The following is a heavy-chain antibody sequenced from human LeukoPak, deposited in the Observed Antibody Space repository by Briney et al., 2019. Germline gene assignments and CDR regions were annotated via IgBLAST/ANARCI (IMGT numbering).Heavy chain of an antibody. V-gene: IGHV3-30*02. Sequence: PGGSLRLSCAASGFTFSNYGMHWVRQAPGKGLEWVAFIRYDGSKKYYADSVKGRFTISRDNSKNTLYLQMNSLRAEDTAVYYCARVVSAAPAGSEDYWGQGTLVTVSS. CDR1: GFTFSNYG. CDR3: ARVVSAAPAGSEDY. CDR2: IRYDGSKK. D-gene: IGHD3-10*01. J-gene: IGHJ4*02.